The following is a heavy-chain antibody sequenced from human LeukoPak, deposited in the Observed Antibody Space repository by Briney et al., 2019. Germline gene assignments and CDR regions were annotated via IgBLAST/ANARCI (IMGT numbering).Heavy chain of an antibody. J-gene: IGHJ6*02. V-gene: IGHV3-48*03. CDR3: ARESIVVVPAPMDV. D-gene: IGHD2-2*01. CDR2: ISSSGTLI. Sequence: GGSLRLSCAASGFTFSSYEMNWVRQAPGKGLEWVSYISSSGTLIYNADSVKGRFTISRDSAKNSLYLQMNSLRAEDTAVYYCARESIVVVPAPMDVWGQGTTVTVSS. CDR1: GFTFSSYE.